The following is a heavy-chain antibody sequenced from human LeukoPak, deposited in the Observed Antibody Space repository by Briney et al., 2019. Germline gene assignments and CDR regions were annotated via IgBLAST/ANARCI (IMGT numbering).Heavy chain of an antibody. D-gene: IGHD6-6*01. Sequence: SETLCLTCAVSGGSISSGGYSWSWIRQPPGKGLEWIGYIYHSGSTYYNPSLKSRVTISVDRSKNQFSLKLSSVTAADTAVYYCARDSSSSGVFDYWGQGTLVTVSS. CDR3: ARDSSSSGVFDY. V-gene: IGHV4-30-2*01. J-gene: IGHJ4*02. CDR1: GGSISSGGYS. CDR2: IYHSGST.